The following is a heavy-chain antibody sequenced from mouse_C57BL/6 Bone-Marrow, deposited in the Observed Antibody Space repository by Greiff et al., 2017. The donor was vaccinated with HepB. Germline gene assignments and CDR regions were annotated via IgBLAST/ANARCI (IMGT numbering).Heavy chain of an antibody. CDR2: INYDGSST. J-gene: IGHJ1*03. CDR3: ARDRDYYGSSYRWYFDV. Sequence: EVQLVESEGGLVQPGSSMKLSCTASGFTFSDYYMAWVRQVPEKGLEWVANINYDGSSTYYLDSLKSRFIISRDNAKNILYLQMSSLKSEDTATYYCARDRDYYGSSYRWYFDVWGTGTTVTVSS. D-gene: IGHD1-1*01. CDR1: GFTFSDYY. V-gene: IGHV5-16*01.